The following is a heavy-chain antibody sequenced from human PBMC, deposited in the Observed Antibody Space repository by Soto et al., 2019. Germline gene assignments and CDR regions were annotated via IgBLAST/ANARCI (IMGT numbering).Heavy chain of an antibody. D-gene: IGHD4-4*01. CDR3: ARDRTTVTTGGLAP. CDR1: GGSISSGGYY. Sequence: SETLSLTCTVSGGSISSGGYYWSWIRQHPGKGLEWIGYIYYSGSTYYNPSLKSRVTISVDTSKNQFSLKLSSVTAADTAVYYCARDRTTVTTGGLAPWGQGTLVTVSS. CDR2: IYYSGST. J-gene: IGHJ5*02. V-gene: IGHV4-31*03.